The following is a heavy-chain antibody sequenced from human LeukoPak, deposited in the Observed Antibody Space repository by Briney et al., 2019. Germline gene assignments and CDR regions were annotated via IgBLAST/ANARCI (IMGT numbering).Heavy chain of an antibody. Sequence: GGSLRLSCAASGFTFSSYGMHWVRQAPGKGLEWVAFIRYDGSNKYYADSVKGRFTISRDNSKNTLYLQMNSLRAENTAVYYCAKDRRVSAAQFDYWGQGTLVTVSS. V-gene: IGHV3-30*02. J-gene: IGHJ4*02. CDR1: GFTFSSYG. D-gene: IGHD2-2*01. CDR3: AKDRRVSAAQFDY. CDR2: IRYDGSNK.